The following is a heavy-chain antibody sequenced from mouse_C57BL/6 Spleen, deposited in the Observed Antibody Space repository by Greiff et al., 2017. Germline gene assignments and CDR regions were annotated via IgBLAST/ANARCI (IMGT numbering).Heavy chain of an antibody. V-gene: IGHV1-80*01. CDR2: IYPGDGDT. CDR3: AGCYSISRILGGFAY. D-gene: IGHD1-1*01. CDR1: GYAFTGYW. Sequence: VQLQQSGAELVKPGASVKMSCKASGYAFTGYWMNWVKQRPGKGLEWIGQIYPGDGDTNYNGKFKGKATLTVDKSSSTAYMHLSSLPSEALAVYFCAGCYSISRILGGFAYWGQGTLVTVSA. J-gene: IGHJ3*01.